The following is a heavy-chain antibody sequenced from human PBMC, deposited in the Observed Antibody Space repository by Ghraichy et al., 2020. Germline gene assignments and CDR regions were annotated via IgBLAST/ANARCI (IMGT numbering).Heavy chain of an antibody. Sequence: ASVKVSCKVSGYTLTELSMHWVRQAPGKGLEWMGGFDPEDGETIYAQKFQGRVTMTEDTSTDTAYMELSSLRSEDTAVYYCATGRGWLVQRVLDYWGQGTLVTVSS. D-gene: IGHD6-19*01. CDR1: GYTLTELS. CDR3: ATGRGWLVQRVLDY. CDR2: FDPEDGET. V-gene: IGHV1-24*01. J-gene: IGHJ4*02.